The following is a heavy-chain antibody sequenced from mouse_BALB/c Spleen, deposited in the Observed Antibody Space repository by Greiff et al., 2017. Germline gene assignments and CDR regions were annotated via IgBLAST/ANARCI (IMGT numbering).Heavy chain of an antibody. Sequence: ESGPGLVKPSQSLSLTCSVTGYSITSGYYWNWIRQFPGNKLEWMGYISYDGSNNYNPSLKNRISITRDTSKNQFFLKLNSVTTEDTATYYCARKIYYDYVGYAMDYWGQGTSVTVSS. V-gene: IGHV3-6*02. CDR1: GYSITSGYY. CDR3: ARKIYYDYVGYAMDY. CDR2: ISYDGSN. D-gene: IGHD2-4*01. J-gene: IGHJ4*01.